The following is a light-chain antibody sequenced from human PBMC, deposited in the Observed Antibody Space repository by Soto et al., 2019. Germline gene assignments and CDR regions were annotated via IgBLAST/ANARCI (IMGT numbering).Light chain of an antibody. CDR3: QQYNSWPPYT. CDR1: QSVSSN. V-gene: IGKV3-15*01. Sequence: EIVLTQSPATLSVSPGKRATLSCRASQSVSSNLAWYQQKPGQAPRLLIYDTSSRATGFPARFSGSGSGTEFTLTISSLQSEDIAVYYCQQYNSWPPYTFGQGTKVEIK. J-gene: IGKJ2*01. CDR2: DTS.